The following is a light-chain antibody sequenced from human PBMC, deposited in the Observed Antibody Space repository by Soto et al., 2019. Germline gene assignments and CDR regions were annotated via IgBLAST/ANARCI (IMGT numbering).Light chain of an antibody. V-gene: IGLV2-14*01. CDR3: SSYTSRSTLVV. Sequence: QSALTQPASVSGSPGQSITISCTGTSSDVGGYNYVSWYQQHPGKAPKLMIYEVSNRPSGVSNRFSGSKSGNTASLTISGPQAEDEADYYCSSYTSRSTLVVFGGGTKHTVL. J-gene: IGLJ2*01. CDR1: SSDVGGYNY. CDR2: EVS.